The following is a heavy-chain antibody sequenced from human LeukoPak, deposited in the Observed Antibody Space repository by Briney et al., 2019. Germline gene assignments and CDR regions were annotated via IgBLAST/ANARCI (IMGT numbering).Heavy chain of an antibody. J-gene: IGHJ3*02. CDR2: IYTDGST. D-gene: IGHD3-16*02. V-gene: IGHV4-4*07. Sequence: PSETLSLTCTVSGGSISTYYRPWIRQSAGKGLEWIGRIYTDGSTSYNPSLRSRVTISVDNSKDQFSLKLSSVTAADTAVYYCARPYRVGGSFPFDIWGQGTMVTVSS. CDR1: GGSISTYY. CDR3: ARPYRVGGSFPFDI.